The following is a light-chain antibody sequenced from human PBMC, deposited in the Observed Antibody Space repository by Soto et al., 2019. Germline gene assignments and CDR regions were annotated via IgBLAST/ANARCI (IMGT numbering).Light chain of an antibody. V-gene: IGKV3-15*01. CDR3: QQYNEWPPLT. Sequence: IVMSKAPATRSESPGERATLSCRASQSVSSNLAWYQQKPGQAPRLLIFGASTRATGIPARFIGSGSGTEFTLTISILQSEDFAVYYCQQYNEWPPLTFGGGTKVDIK. CDR2: GAS. J-gene: IGKJ4*01. CDR1: QSVSSN.